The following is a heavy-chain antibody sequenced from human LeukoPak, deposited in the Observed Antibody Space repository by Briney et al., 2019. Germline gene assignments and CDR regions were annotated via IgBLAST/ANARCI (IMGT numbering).Heavy chain of an antibody. J-gene: IGHJ3*02. Sequence: SETLSLTCAVYGGPFSGYYWSWIRQPPGKGLEWIGEINHSGSTNYNPSLKSRVTISVDTSKNQFSLKLSSVTAADTAVYYCARGHLVVVTANRPGAFDIWGQGTMVTVSS. CDR3: ARGHLVVVTANRPGAFDI. CDR2: INHSGST. D-gene: IGHD2-21*02. CDR1: GGPFSGYY. V-gene: IGHV4-34*01.